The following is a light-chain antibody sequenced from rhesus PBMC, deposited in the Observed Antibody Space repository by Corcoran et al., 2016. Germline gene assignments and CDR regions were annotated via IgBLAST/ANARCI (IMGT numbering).Light chain of an antibody. Sequence: DIQMTQSPSSLSASVGDTVTITCQASQGISKYLAWYQQKPGKAPKLRIYNASTLQSGVPSSFSGSGDGTEFTLTISSLLPEDFATYYCQQHNSYPYSFGQGTKVEIK. CDR2: NAS. J-gene: IGKJ2*01. CDR1: QGISKY. CDR3: QQHNSYPYS. V-gene: IGKV1-25*01.